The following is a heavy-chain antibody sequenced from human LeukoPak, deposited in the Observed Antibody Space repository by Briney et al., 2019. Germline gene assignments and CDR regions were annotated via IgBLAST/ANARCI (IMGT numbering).Heavy chain of an antibody. D-gene: IGHD2/OR15-2a*01. Sequence: GGSLRLSCAASESTFTKFWVHWVRQAPGKGLVWVSFINRDGTTTTYADSVKGRLTVSRDNAKNTLYLQMNSLRAEDTAVYYCARGNYYGMDVWGQGTTVTVSS. J-gene: IGHJ6*02. CDR1: ESTFTKFW. CDR3: ARGNYYGMDV. V-gene: IGHV3-74*03. CDR2: INRDGTTT.